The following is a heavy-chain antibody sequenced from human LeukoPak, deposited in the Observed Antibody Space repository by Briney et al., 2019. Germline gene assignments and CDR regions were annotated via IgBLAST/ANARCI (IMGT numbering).Heavy chain of an antibody. D-gene: IGHD6-13*01. Sequence: GASVKVSCKASGGTFNSYAISWVRQAPGQGLEWMGRIIPILGIANYAQKFQGRVTITADKSTSTAYMELSSLRSEDTAVYYCARGGGYSSSWSDYWGQGTLVTVSS. CDR3: ARGGGYSSSWSDY. V-gene: IGHV1-69*04. CDR1: GGTFNSYA. CDR2: IIPILGIA. J-gene: IGHJ4*02.